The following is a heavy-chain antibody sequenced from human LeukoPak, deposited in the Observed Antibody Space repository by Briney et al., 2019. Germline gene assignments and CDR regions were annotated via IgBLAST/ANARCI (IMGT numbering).Heavy chain of an antibody. Sequence: PSETLSLTCTVSGGSISSSSYYWGWIRQPPGKGLEWIGSIYYGGSTYYNPSLKSRVTISVDTSKNQFSLKLSSVAAADTAVYYCARHYDFWSGPWGKGTTVTVSS. J-gene: IGHJ6*04. CDR3: ARHYDFWSGP. CDR2: IYYGGST. D-gene: IGHD3-3*01. CDR1: GGSISSSSYY. V-gene: IGHV4-39*01.